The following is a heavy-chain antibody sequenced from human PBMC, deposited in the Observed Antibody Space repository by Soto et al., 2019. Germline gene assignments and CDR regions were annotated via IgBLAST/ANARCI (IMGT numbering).Heavy chain of an antibody. D-gene: IGHD3-3*01. Sequence: GPSVKVSCKASGGTFSSYAISWVRQSPGQGLEWMGGIIPIFGTANYAQKFQGRVTITADESTSTAYMELSSLRSEDTAVYYCARSHRVGGYYLGSFDYWGQGTLVTVSS. CDR1: GGTFSSYA. J-gene: IGHJ4*02. V-gene: IGHV1-69*13. CDR3: ARSHRVGGYYLGSFDY. CDR2: IIPIFGTA.